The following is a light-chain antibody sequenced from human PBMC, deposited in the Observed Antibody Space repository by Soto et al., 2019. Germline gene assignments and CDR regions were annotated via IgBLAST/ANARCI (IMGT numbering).Light chain of an antibody. V-gene: IGKV1-39*01. CDR2: AAS. CDR3: QQSYSTPQWT. CDR1: QSISSY. Sequence: DIQMPQSPSSLSASVGDRVTITCLASQSISSYLNWYQQKPGKAPKLLIYAASSLQSGVPSRFSGSGSGTDFTLTISSLQPEDFATYYGQQSYSTPQWTFGQGTKVDIK. J-gene: IGKJ1*01.